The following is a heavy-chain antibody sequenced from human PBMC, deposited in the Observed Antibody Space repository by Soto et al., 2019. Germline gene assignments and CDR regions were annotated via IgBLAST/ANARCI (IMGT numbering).Heavy chain of an antibody. V-gene: IGHV6-1*01. CDR1: GDSVSSNSAA. CDR3: ARGITIFGVVPLWYYYGMDV. J-gene: IGHJ6*02. CDR2: TYYRSKWYN. Sequence: SETLSLTCAISGDSVSSNSAAWNWIRQSPSRGLEWLGRTYYRSKWYNDYAVSVKSRITINPDTSKNQFSLQLNSVTPEDTAVYYCARGITIFGVVPLWYYYGMDVWGQGTTVTVSS. D-gene: IGHD3-3*01.